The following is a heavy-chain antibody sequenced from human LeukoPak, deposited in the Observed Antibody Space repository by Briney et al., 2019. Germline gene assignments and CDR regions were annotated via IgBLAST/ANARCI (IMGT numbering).Heavy chain of an antibody. J-gene: IGHJ4*02. Sequence: GGSLRLSCAASGFTFSSYSMNWVRQAPGKGLEWVSSISSSSSYIYYADSVKGRFTISRDNAKNSLYLQMNSLRPEDTAVYYCARVPRTGDWDYWGQGTLVTVSS. CDR1: GFTFSSYS. CDR3: ARVPRTGDWDY. CDR2: ISSSSSYI. V-gene: IGHV3-21*01. D-gene: IGHD7-27*01.